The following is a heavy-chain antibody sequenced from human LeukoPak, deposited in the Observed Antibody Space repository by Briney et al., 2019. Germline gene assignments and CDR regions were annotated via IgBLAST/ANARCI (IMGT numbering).Heavy chain of an antibody. CDR1: GFTFSSYG. Sequence: PGGSLRLSCAASGFTFSSYGMHWVRQAPGKGLEWVAVIWYDGSNKYYADSVKGRFTISRDNSKNTLYLQMNSLRAEDTAVYYCARASSGWCVDYWGQGTLVTVSS. V-gene: IGHV3-33*01. J-gene: IGHJ4*02. D-gene: IGHD6-19*01. CDR2: IWYDGSNK. CDR3: ARASSGWCVDY.